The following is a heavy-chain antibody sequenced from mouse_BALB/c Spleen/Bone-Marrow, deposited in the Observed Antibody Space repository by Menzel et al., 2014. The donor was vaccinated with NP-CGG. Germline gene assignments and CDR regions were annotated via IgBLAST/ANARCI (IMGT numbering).Heavy chain of an antibody. CDR1: GYTFTEYT. D-gene: IGHD1-2*01. Sequence: EVQLQQSGPELVKPGASVKISCKTSGYTFTEYTMHWVKQSHGKSLEWIGGINPNNGGTIYNQKFKGKATLTVDKSSSKAYMELRSLTSEDSAVDYCARKDYGYNYVMDYWGQGTSVTVSS. CDR2: INPNNGGT. V-gene: IGHV1-18*01. J-gene: IGHJ4*01. CDR3: ARKDYGYNYVMDY.